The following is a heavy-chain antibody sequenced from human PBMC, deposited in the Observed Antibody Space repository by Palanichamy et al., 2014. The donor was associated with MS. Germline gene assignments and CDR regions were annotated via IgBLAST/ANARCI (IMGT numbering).Heavy chain of an antibody. Sequence: EVQVVESGGGLIQPGGSLRLSCAAXGLSVSSQYMSWVRQAPGKGLEWVSVIYSGGTTDYVESVKGRFTISRDNSKNTLYLQMSSLRAEDTAVYYCASGLEVRLGVPVGYHYYGLDVWGQGTTVTVSS. CDR3: ASGLEVRLGVPVGYHYYGLDV. D-gene: IGHD2-8*02. CDR1: GLSVSSQY. CDR2: IYSGGTT. V-gene: IGHV3-53*01. J-gene: IGHJ6*02.